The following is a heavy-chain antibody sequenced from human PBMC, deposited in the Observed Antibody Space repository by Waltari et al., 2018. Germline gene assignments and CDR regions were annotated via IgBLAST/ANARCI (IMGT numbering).Heavy chain of an antibody. CDR2: IKQDGSEK. Sequence: EVQLVESGGGLVQPGGSLRLSCAASGFTFSSYWMSWIRPAPGKGLEWVANIKQDGSEKYYVDSVKGRFTISRDNAKNSLYLQMNSLRAEDTAVYYCARDRFLDDPSFDYWGQGTLVTVSS. D-gene: IGHD3-3*01. CDR3: ARDRFLDDPSFDY. V-gene: IGHV3-7*04. J-gene: IGHJ4*02. CDR1: GFTFSSYW.